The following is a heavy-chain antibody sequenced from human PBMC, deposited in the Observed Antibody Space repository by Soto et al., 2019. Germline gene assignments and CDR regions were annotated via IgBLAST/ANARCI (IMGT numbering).Heavy chain of an antibody. V-gene: IGHV3-23*01. CDR3: AKDRTAAARNFDY. CDR1: GFTFSNHA. CDR2: ISTAVGAT. Sequence: GGSLRLSCAVSGFTFSNHAMSWVRQAPGKGLEWVSAISTAVGATYYADSVKGRFTISRDDSKNTLYLQMDSLRAEDTAVYYCAKDRTAAARNFDYWGQGTMVTVSS. J-gene: IGHJ4*02. D-gene: IGHD6-25*01.